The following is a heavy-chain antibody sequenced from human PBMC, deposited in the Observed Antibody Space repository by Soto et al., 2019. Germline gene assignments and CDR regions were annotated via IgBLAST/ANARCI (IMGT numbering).Heavy chain of an antibody. V-gene: IGHV1-69*01. CDR1: GGSFRSYA. CDR2: IIPIFGTA. Sequence: GSSVKGSCKASGGSFRSYAISRVRQDPGQGLEWMGGIIPIFGTANYAQKFQGRVTITADESTSTAYMELSSLRSEDTAVYYCARVGIPFDFDPWGKGPLVTVSS. D-gene: IGHD6-13*01. J-gene: IGHJ5*02. CDR3: ARVGIPFDFDP.